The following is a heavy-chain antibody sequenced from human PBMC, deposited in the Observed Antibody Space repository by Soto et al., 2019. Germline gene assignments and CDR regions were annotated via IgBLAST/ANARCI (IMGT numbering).Heavy chain of an antibody. CDR1: GYTFTSYD. V-gene: IGHV1-8*01. D-gene: IGHD3-3*01. CDR2: MNPNSGNT. CDR3: ARNRVFRTIFGVVIPSGHYGMDV. J-gene: IGHJ6*02. Sequence: ASVKVSCKASGYTFTSYDINWVRQATGQGLEWMGWMNPNSGNTGYAQKFQGRVTMTRNTSISTAYMELSSLRSEDTAVYYCARNRVFRTIFGVVIPSGHYGMDVWGQGTTVTVSS.